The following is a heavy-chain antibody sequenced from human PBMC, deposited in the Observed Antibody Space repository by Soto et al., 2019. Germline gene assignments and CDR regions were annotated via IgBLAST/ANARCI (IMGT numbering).Heavy chain of an antibody. CDR2: IYHSGST. V-gene: IGHV4-4*02. Sequence: SETLSLTCAVSGGSISSSNWWSWVRQPPGKGLEWIGEIYHSGSTNYNPSLKSRVTISVDKSKNPFSLKLSSVTAADTAVYYCARADSSGSYYFDYWGQGTLVTVSS. CDR3: ARADSSGSYYFDY. CDR1: GGSISSSNW. D-gene: IGHD3-22*01. J-gene: IGHJ4*02.